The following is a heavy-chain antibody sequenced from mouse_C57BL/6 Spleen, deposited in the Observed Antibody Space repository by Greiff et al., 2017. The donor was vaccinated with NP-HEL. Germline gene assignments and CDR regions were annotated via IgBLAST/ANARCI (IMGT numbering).Heavy chain of an antibody. CDR3: AREWVTRAVDY. CDR2: IHPNSGST. D-gene: IGHD2-2*01. J-gene: IGHJ4*01. Sequence: VQLQQPGAELVKPGASVKLSCKASGYTFTSYWMHWVKQRPGQGLEWIGMIHPNSGSTNYNEKFKSKATLTVDTSSSTAYMQLSSLTSEDSAVYYCAREWVTRAVDYWGQGTSVTVSS. CDR1: GYTFTSYW. V-gene: IGHV1-64*01.